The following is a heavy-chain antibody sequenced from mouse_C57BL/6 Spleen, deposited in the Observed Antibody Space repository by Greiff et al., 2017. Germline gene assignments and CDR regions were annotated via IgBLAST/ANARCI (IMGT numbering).Heavy chain of an antibody. J-gene: IGHJ4*01. V-gene: IGHV1-82*01. CDR2: IYPGDGDT. D-gene: IGHD2-12*01. Sequence: VQLQQSGPELVKPGASVKISCKASGYAFSSSWMNWVKQRPGKGLEWIGRIYPGDGDTNYNGKFKGKATLTADKSSSTAYMQLSSLTSEDSAVYFCARQLSGSMDYWGQGTSVTVSS. CDR1: GYAFSSSW. CDR3: ARQLSGSMDY.